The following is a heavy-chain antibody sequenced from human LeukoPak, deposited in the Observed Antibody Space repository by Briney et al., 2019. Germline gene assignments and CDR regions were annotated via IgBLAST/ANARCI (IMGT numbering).Heavy chain of an antibody. D-gene: IGHD3-22*01. J-gene: IGHJ4*02. Sequence: PGGSLRLSCAASGFTFSSYSMNWVRQAPGKGLEWVSPISSSSSYIYYADSVKGRFTISRDNAKNSLYLQMNSLRAEDTAVYYCARELRGYDSSGYYTGYFDYWGQGTLVTVSS. CDR3: ARELRGYDSSGYYTGYFDY. CDR1: GFTFSSYS. V-gene: IGHV3-21*04. CDR2: ISSSSSYI.